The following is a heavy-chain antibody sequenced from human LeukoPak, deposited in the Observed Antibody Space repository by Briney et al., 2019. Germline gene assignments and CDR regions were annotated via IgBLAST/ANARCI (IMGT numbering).Heavy chain of an antibody. J-gene: IGHJ5*02. CDR3: AKTLSSMVRGVMGS. V-gene: IGHV3-23*01. Sequence: GGSLRLSCAASGFTFSTYAMTWVRQARAKGLELVSGITGSGDTTYYADSVKGRFTISRDNSKSTLYLQMNSLRAEDTAVYFCAKTLSSMVRGVMGSWGQGTVVTVSS. CDR1: GFTFSTYA. D-gene: IGHD3-10*01. CDR2: ITGSGDTT.